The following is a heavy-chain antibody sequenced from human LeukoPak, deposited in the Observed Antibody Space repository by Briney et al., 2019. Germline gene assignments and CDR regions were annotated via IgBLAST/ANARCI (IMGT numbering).Heavy chain of an antibody. J-gene: IGHJ4*02. CDR3: ARDIGAARSDY. CDR2: IYYSGGA. CDR1: GGSISGYY. D-gene: IGHD6-6*01. Sequence: SETLSLTCTVSGGSISGYYWSWIRQPPGKGLEWIGYIYYSGGAKYNPSLKRRVTISVDTSKNQFSLELTSVTAADTAVYYCARDIGAARSDYWGQGTLVTVSS. V-gene: IGHV4-59*01.